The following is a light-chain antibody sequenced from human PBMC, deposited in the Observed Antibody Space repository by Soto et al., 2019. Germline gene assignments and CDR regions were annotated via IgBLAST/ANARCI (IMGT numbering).Light chain of an antibody. V-gene: IGKV3-15*01. CDR3: QQYNNWPPMYT. CDR1: QSVNTN. J-gene: IGKJ2*01. CDR2: GAS. Sequence: EIVMTQSPATLSVSPGERATLSCRASQSVNTNLVWYQQKPGQAPRLLIYGASTRATGIPARFSGSGSGTEFTLTISSLQSEDFAVYYCQQYNNWPPMYTFGQGTKLE.